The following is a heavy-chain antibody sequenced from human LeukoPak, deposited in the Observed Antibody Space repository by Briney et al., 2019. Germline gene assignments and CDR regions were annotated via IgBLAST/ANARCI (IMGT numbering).Heavy chain of an antibody. D-gene: IGHD2-2*01. J-gene: IGHJ5*02. CDR3: ARGGWSLGYCSSSSCLDWFDP. Sequence: VKVSCKASRYTFTDYYMHWVRQAPGQGLEWMGWINPNSGGTNYAQKFQGRATMTRDTSISTAYMELSRLRSDDTAVYYCARGGWSLGYCSSSSCLDWFDPWGQGTLVTVSS. CDR1: RYTFTDYY. CDR2: INPNSGGT. V-gene: IGHV1-2*02.